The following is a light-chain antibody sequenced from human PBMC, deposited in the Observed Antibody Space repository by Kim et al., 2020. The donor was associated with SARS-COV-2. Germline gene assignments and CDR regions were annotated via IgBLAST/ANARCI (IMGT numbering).Light chain of an antibody. V-gene: IGKV1-39*01. Sequence: DIQMTQSPSSLSASVGDRVTITCRASQSISSYLNWYQQKPGEAPKLLIYAASSLQSGVPSRFSGSGSGTDFTLTISSLQPEDFATYYCQQSYSTPFTCGGGTKVDIK. J-gene: IGKJ4*01. CDR2: AAS. CDR1: QSISSY. CDR3: QQSYSTPFT.